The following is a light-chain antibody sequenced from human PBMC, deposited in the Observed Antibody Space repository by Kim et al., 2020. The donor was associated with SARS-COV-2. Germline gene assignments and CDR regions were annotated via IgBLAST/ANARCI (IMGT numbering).Light chain of an antibody. V-gene: IGLV1-40*01. CDR3: QSYDRSLSGSV. CDR2: NNN. J-gene: IGLJ3*02. CDR1: NSNVGSGND. Sequence: QSATISDTGSNSNVGSGNDVLWYHNHPGPAPNLLIDNNNNRPSGVHDRSSGSRSGTSASLAITGLQAEDEADYYCQSYDRSLSGSVFGGGTQLTVL.